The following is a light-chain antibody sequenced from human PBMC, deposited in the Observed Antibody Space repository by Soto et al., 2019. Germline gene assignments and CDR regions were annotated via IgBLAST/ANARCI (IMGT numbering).Light chain of an antibody. CDR3: SSYTTSSSYV. V-gene: IGLV2-14*01. CDR2: DVT. Sequence: QSVLSQPASVSGSPGQSITISCTGTSRDVGGYIYVSWYQQHPGKAPKLMIYDVTSRPSGVSYRFSGSKSGNTASLTISGLQAEDEADYYCSSYTTSSSYVFGTGTKLTVL. CDR1: SRDVGGYIY. J-gene: IGLJ1*01.